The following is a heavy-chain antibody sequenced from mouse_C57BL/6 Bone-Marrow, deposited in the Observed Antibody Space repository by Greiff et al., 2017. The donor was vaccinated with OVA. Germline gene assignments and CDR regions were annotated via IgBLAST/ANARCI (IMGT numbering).Heavy chain of an antibody. CDR3: ARWGPAWFAY. V-gene: IGHV1-26*01. CDR2: INPNNGGT. CDR1: GYTFTDYY. Sequence: VQLQQSGPELVKPGASVKISCKASGYTFTDYYMNWVKQSHGKSLEWIGDINPNNGGTSYNQKFKGKATLTVDKSSSTAYMELRSLTSEDSAVYYCARWGPAWFAYWGQGTLVTVSA. J-gene: IGHJ3*01.